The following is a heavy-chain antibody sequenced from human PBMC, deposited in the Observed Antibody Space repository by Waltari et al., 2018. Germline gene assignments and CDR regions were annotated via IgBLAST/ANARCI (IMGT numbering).Heavy chain of an antibody. Sequence: EVQLVESGGGLVQPGGSLRLSGAASGFAFSSYWMHWVRQAPGKGLVWVARVNSGGSGMIYADSVKGRFTISRDNAKNTLHLQMNSLRVEDTAVYYCARVKFLEWLPQPAVLDYWGQGSLVIVSS. J-gene: IGHJ4*02. CDR2: VNSGGSGM. CDR3: ARVKFLEWLPQPAVLDY. D-gene: IGHD3-3*01. V-gene: IGHV3-74*01. CDR1: GFAFSSYW.